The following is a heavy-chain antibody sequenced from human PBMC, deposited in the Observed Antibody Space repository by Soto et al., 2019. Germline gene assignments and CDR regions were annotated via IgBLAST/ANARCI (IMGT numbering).Heavy chain of an antibody. V-gene: IGHV3-21*01. J-gene: IGHJ5*02. CDR2: ISSSSSYI. Sequence: PGGSLRLSCAASGFTFSSYSMNWVRQAPGKGLEWVSSISSSSSYIYYADSVKGRFTISRDNAKNSLYLQMNSLRAEDTAVYYFARDSYYDSSGSSTPGWFDPWGQGTLVTVSS. CDR3: ARDSYYDSSGSSTPGWFDP. D-gene: IGHD3-22*01. CDR1: GFTFSSYS.